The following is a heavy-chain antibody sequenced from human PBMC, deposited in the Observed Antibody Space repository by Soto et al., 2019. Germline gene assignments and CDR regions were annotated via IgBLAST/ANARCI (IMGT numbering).Heavy chain of an antibody. CDR2: ISGSGGST. V-gene: IGHV3-23*01. CDR1: GFTFSSYA. Sequence: PGGSLRLSCAASGFTFSSYAMSWVRQAPGKGLEWVSAISGSGGSTYYADSVKGRFTISRDNSKNTPYLQMNSLRAEDTAVYYCAKDPRASSGWYSDYWGQGTLVTVSS. D-gene: IGHD6-19*01. CDR3: AKDPRASSGWYSDY. J-gene: IGHJ4*02.